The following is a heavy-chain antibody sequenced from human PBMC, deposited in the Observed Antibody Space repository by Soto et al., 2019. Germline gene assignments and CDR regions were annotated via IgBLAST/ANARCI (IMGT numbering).Heavy chain of an antibody. CDR1: GFIFSNYA. CDR2: ISDNGGST. Sequence: HPGGSLRLSCSAAGFIFSNYAMHWVRLAPGKGLEFVAAISDNGGSTYYAASVRGRFTISRDYSKNTLYLQMSSLRGDDTAVYYCVKDPATSGWYGYFPHWGQGTLVTVSS. CDR3: VKDPATSGWYGYFPH. V-gene: IGHV3-64D*06. J-gene: IGHJ1*01. D-gene: IGHD6-19*01.